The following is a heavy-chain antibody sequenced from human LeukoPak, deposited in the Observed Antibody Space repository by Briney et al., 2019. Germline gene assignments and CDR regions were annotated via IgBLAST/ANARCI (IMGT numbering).Heavy chain of an antibody. CDR1: GFTFSTYM. Sequence: PGGSLILSCAASGFTFSTYMMNWVRQAPGKGLEWLSYISSDSGAIYYADSVQGRFIISRDNAQKSLYLQMNSLRVEDTAVYYCVRELAYWGQGALVTVSS. J-gene: IGHJ4*02. CDR2: ISSDSGAI. V-gene: IGHV3-48*01. D-gene: IGHD1-1*01. CDR3: VRELAY.